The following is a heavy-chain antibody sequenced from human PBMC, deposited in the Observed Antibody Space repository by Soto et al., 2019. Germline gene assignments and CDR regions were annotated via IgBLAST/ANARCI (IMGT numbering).Heavy chain of an antibody. J-gene: IGHJ6*02. CDR2: INAGNGNT. Sequence: GASVKVSCKASGYTFTSYAMHWVRQAPGQRLEWMGWINAGNGNTKYSQKFQGRVTITRDTSASTAYMELSSLRSEDTAVYYCAREAGYSSSWFPRGVGMDVWGQGTTVTVPS. CDR3: AREAGYSSSWFPRGVGMDV. CDR1: GYTFTSYA. V-gene: IGHV1-3*01. D-gene: IGHD6-13*01.